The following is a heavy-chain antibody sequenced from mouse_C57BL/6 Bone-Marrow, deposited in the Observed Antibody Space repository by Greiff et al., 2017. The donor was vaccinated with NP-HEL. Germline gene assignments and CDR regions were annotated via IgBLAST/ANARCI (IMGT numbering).Heavy chain of an antibody. D-gene: IGHD2-14*01. CDR1: GYSFTGYY. Sequence: EVKLQQSGPELVKPGASVKISCKASGYSFTGYYMNWVKQSPEKSLEWIGEINPSTGGTTYNQKFKAKATLTVDKSSSTAYMQLKSLTSEDSAVYYCARRNYYRAWFAYWGQGTLVTVSA. CDR2: INPSTGGT. CDR3: ARRNYYRAWFAY. J-gene: IGHJ3*01. V-gene: IGHV1-42*01.